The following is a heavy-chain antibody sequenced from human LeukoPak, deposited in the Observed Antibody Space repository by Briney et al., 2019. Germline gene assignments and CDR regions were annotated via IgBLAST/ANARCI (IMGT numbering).Heavy chain of an antibody. CDR1: EFTFTSAW. J-gene: IGHJ4*02. CDR3: ARGVSYGALDY. D-gene: IGHD3-10*01. CDR2: IKPDGSEQ. Sequence: PGGSLRLSCAASEFTFTSAWMTWVRQAPGKGLEWVANIKPDGSEQYYVDSVKGRFTISRDNAKNSLYLQMNSLRTEDTAVYFCARGVSYGALDYWGQGTLVTVSS. V-gene: IGHV3-7*04.